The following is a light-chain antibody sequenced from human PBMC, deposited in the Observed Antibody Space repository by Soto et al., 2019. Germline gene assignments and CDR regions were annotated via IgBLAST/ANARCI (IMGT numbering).Light chain of an antibody. J-gene: IGLJ1*01. V-gene: IGLV1-44*01. CDR1: SSNIGSNT. Sequence: QAVVTQPPSASGTPGQRVTISCSGSSSNIGSNTVNWYQQLPGTAPTLLIYTDDQRPSGVPDRFSGSKSGTSASLAISGLKSEDEADYYCASWDDSLNGFVFGTGTKVTVL. CDR3: ASWDDSLNGFV. CDR2: TDD.